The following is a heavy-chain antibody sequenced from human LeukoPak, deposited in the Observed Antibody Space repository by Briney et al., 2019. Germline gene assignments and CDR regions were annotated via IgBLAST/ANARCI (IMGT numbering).Heavy chain of an antibody. CDR3: ARGFLGDYYGSGSYYVFDY. Sequence: SETLSLTCTVSGYSISSGYYWGWNRQPPGKGLEWIGSIYHSGSTYYNPSLKSRVTISVDTSKNQFSLKLSSVTAADTAVYYCARGFLGDYYGSGSYYVFDYWGQGTLVTVSS. J-gene: IGHJ4*02. CDR1: GYSISSGYY. V-gene: IGHV4-38-2*02. CDR2: IYHSGST. D-gene: IGHD3-10*01.